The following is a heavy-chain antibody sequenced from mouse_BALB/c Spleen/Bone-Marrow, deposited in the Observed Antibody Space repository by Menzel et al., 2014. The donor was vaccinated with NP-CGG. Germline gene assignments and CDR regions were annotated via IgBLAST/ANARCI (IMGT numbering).Heavy chain of an antibody. J-gene: IGHJ4*01. CDR3: TRAGNYGNYYAMDY. CDR1: GYTFTSYW. CDR2: IYPSDSYT. Sequence: QVQLKRSGAELVRPGASVKLSCKASGYTFTSYWINWVKQRPGQGLEWIGNIYPSDSYTNYNQKFKDKATLTVDKSSSTAYMQLSSPTSEDSAVYFCTRAGNYGNYYAMDYWGQGTSVTVSS. D-gene: IGHD2-1*01. V-gene: IGHV1-69*02.